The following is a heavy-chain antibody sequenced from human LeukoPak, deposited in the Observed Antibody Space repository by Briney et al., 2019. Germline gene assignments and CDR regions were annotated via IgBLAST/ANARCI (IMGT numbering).Heavy chain of an antibody. CDR1: GGSFSGYY. CDR3: ARGYGDYLDNWLDP. J-gene: IGHJ5*02. CDR2: INHSGST. Sequence: PSETLSLTCAVYGGSFSGYYWSWIRQPPGKGLEWIGEINHSGSTNYNPSLKSRVTISVDTSKNQFSLKLSSVTAADTAVYYCARGYGDYLDNWLDPWGQGTLVTVSS. V-gene: IGHV4-34*01. D-gene: IGHD4-17*01.